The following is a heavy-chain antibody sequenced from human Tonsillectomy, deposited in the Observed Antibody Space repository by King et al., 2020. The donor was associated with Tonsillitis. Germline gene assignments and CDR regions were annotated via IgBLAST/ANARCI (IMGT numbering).Heavy chain of an antibody. CDR1: GYTFTSYD. D-gene: IGHD2-21*01. Sequence: VQLVQSGAEVKKPGASVKVSCKASGYTFTSYDINWVRQATGQGLEWSDWMNPNSGNTGYAQKFQGRVSMTRNTSISTAYMELSSLRSEDTAVYYCARGIRNVVVPNYYFDYWGQGTLVTVSS. V-gene: IGHV1-8*01. CDR2: MNPNSGNT. J-gene: IGHJ4*02. CDR3: ARGIRNVVVPNYYFDY.